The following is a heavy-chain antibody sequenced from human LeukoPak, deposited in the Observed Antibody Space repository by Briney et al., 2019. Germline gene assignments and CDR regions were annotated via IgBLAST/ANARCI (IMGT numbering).Heavy chain of an antibody. CDR2: MNPKSGNT. Sequence: GASVKVSCKASGYTFTSYDINWVRQGTGQGLEWMGWMNPKSGNTGHAQKFQGRVTITRDTSASTAYMELSSLRSEDTAVYYCARYVDSGAAGTKLSFDYWGQGTLVTVSS. D-gene: IGHD6-13*01. V-gene: IGHV1-8*03. CDR3: ARYVDSGAAGTKLSFDY. CDR1: GYTFTSYD. J-gene: IGHJ4*02.